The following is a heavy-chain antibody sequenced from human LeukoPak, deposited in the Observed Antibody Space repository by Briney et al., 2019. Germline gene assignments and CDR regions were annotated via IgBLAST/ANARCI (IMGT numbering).Heavy chain of an antibody. CDR3: ARTRDAFDI. Sequence: PSEILSLTCTVSGGSISSYYWSWIRQPPGKGLEWIGYIYYSGSTNYNPSLKSRVTISVDTSKNQFSLKLSSVTAADTAVYYCARTRDAFDIWGQGTMVTVSS. CDR2: IYYSGST. J-gene: IGHJ3*02. CDR1: GGSISSYY. V-gene: IGHV4-59*08.